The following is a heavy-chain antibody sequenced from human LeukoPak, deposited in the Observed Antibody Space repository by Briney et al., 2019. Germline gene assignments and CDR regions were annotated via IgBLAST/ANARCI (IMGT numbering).Heavy chain of an antibody. CDR1: GFTFSSYG. Sequence: GGSLRLSCAASGFTFSSYGMNWVRQAPGKGLEWVSSISSSSSYIYYADSVKGRFTISRDNAKNSLYLQMNSLRAEDTAVYYCATDHLEEVVITSRGVLGYFDYCGQATL. V-gene: IGHV3-21*01. D-gene: IGHD3-22*01. CDR2: ISSSSSYI. J-gene: IGHJ4*02. CDR3: ATDHLEEVVITSRGVLGYFDY.